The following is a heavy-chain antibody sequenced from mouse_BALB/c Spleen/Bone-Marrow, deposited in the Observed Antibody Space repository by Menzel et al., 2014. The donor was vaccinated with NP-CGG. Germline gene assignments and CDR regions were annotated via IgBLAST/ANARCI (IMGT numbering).Heavy chain of an antibody. D-gene: IGHD1-1*01. CDR3: ARYYYGSSLFDY. J-gene: IGHJ2*01. Sequence: EVQLQQSGAGLVKPGASVKLSCTASGFNIKDTYMHWVKQRPEQGLEWIGRIDPANGNTKYDPKFQGKATITADTSSNTAYLQLSSLTSEDTAVYYCARYYYGSSLFDYWGQGTTPTVSS. CDR1: GFNIKDTY. V-gene: IGHV14-3*02. CDR2: IDPANGNT.